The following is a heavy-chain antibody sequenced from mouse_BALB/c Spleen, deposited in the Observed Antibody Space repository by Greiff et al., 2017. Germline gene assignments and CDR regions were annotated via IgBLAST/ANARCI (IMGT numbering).Heavy chain of an antibody. CDR3: VRGSTMFSTSLAY. Sequence: VQLQQSGPGLVAPSQCLSITCTASGFTLNSYDISWVRQTPGKGLEWLGVIWTGGGTNYNSAYMSGLCISKDNSNSQVFLTMNSLQTYDTTINYCVRGSTMFSTSLAYWGQGTLVTVSA. CDR2: IWTGGGT. V-gene: IGHV2-9-2*01. CDR1: GFTLNSYD. D-gene: IGHD2-1*01. J-gene: IGHJ3*01.